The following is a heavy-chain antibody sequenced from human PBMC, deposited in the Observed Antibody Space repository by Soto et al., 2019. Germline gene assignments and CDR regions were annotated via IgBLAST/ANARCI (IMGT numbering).Heavy chain of an antibody. CDR3: AKEVDGYNLPPDYYYYGMDV. CDR1: GFTFSSYA. D-gene: IGHD5-12*01. J-gene: IGHJ6*02. Sequence: HPGGSLRLSCAASGFTFSSYAMSWVRQAPGKGLEWVSAISGSGGSTYYADSVKGRFTISRDNSKNTLYLQMNSLRAEDTAVYYCAKEVDGYNLPPDYYYYGMDVWGQGTTVTVSS. CDR2: ISGSGGST. V-gene: IGHV3-23*01.